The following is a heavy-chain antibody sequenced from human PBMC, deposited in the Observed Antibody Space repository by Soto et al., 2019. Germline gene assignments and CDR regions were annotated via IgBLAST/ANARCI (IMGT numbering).Heavy chain of an antibody. J-gene: IGHJ6*03. V-gene: IGHV3-21*01. CDR1: GFTFSSYS. Sequence: GGSLRLSCAASGFTFSSYSMNWVRQAPGKGLEWVSSISSSSSYIYYADSVKGRFTISRDNAKNSLYLQMNSLRAEDTAVYYCARDGGSEQLPHYYYYYYMDVWGKGTTVTVSS. CDR3: ARDGGSEQLPHYYYYYYMDV. CDR2: ISSSSSYI. D-gene: IGHD6-13*01.